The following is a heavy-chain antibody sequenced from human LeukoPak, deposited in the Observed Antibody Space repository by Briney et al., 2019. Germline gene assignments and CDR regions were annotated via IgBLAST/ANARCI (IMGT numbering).Heavy chain of an antibody. J-gene: IGHJ6*03. CDR3: ARMTTVTSPYYYYYMDV. Sequence: SSETLSLTCTVSGGSISSSSYYWGWIRQPPGKGLEWIGSIYYSGSTNYNPSLKSRVTISVDTSKNQFSLKLSSVTAADTAVYYCARMTTVTSPYYYYYMDVWGKGTTVTISS. D-gene: IGHD4-17*01. CDR2: IYYSGST. CDR1: GGSISSSSYY. V-gene: IGHV4-39*07.